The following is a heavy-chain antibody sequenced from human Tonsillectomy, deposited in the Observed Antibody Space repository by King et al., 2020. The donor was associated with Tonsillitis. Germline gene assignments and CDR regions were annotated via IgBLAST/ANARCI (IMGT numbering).Heavy chain of an antibody. Sequence: QLQESGPGLVKPSETLSLTCTVSGGSTSSYYWSWIRQPPGKGLEWIGYIYYSGSTSYNPSLKSRVTISIDTSKNQFSLNLNSVTAADTAIYYCARMSSYYYYGMDVWGQGTTVTVSS. V-gene: IGHV4-59*01. CDR2: IYYSGST. CDR1: GGSTSSYY. J-gene: IGHJ6*02. CDR3: ARMSSYYYYGMDV. D-gene: IGHD3-10*01.